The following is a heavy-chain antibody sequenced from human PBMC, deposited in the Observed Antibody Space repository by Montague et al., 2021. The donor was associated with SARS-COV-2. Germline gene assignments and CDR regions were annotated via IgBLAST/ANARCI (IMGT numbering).Heavy chain of an antibody. Sequence: TLSLTCTVSGGSISSGGYYWSWIRQHPGKGLEWIGYIYYSGSTYYNPSLKSRVTISVDTSKNQFSLKLSSVTAADTAVYYCARDGRRTTVTPRGVITLHYWDYWGQGTLVTVSS. D-gene: IGHD4-17*01. CDR2: IYYSGST. V-gene: IGHV4-31*03. CDR3: ARDGRRTTVTPRGVITLHYWDY. CDR1: GGSISSGGYY. J-gene: IGHJ4*02.